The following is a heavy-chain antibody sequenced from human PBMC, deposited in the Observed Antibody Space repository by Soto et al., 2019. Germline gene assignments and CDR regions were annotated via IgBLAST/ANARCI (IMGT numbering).Heavy chain of an antibody. V-gene: IGHV3-33*01. CDR1: GFSFSAHG. D-gene: IGHD1-1*01. CDR2: INDGSEE. Sequence: QVQLVESGGGVVRPGTSLRLSCAATGFSFSAHGMHWVRQAPGKGLEWLAVINDGSEEGYADSVRGRFTISRDNARNILYLNMDNLRAEDSALYYCARDDLFVDNGRDHWGQGTLVTVSS. CDR3: ARDDLFVDNGRDH. J-gene: IGHJ4*02.